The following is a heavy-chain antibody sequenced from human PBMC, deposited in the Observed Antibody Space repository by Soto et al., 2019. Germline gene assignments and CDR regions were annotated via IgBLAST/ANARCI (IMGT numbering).Heavy chain of an antibody. CDR2: INHSGST. V-gene: IGHV4-34*01. Sequence: SETLSLTCAVYGGSFSGYYLTWILQPPGTGLEWIGEINHSGSTNYNPSLKSRVTISVDTSKNQFSLKLTSVTAADTAVYYCARDKITGLFDYWGQGTLVT. CDR1: GGSFSGYY. D-gene: IGHD2-8*02. CDR3: ARDKITGLFDY. J-gene: IGHJ4*02.